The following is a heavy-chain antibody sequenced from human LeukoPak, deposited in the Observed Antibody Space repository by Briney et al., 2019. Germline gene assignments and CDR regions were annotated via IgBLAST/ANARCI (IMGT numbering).Heavy chain of an antibody. V-gene: IGHV1-2*02. CDR3: ARGLRYCSSTSCSVRHYYYGMDV. J-gene: IGHJ6*02. CDR1: GYTFTGYY. CDR2: INPNSGGT. D-gene: IGHD2-2*01. Sequence: ASVKVSCKASGYTFTGYYMHWVRQAPGQGLEWMGWINPNSGGTNYAQKFQGRVTMTRNTSISTAYMELSSLRSEDTAVYYCARGLRYCSSTSCSVRHYYYGMDVWGQGTTVTVSS.